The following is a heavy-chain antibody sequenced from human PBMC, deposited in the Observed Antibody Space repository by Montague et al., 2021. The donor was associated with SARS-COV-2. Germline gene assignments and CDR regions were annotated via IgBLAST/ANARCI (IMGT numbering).Heavy chain of an antibody. CDR3: ARGGLYSRSAGGYDY. D-gene: IGHD6-6*01. Sequence: SETLSLTCTVSGGSISSYYWSWIRQPPGKGLEWIGYINYSGSTNYNPSLKGRVTISVDTSKNQFSLKLRSVTAADTAVYYCARGGLYSRSAGGYDYWGQGTLVTVSS. V-gene: IGHV4-59*01. CDR1: GGSISSYY. J-gene: IGHJ4*02. CDR2: INYSGST.